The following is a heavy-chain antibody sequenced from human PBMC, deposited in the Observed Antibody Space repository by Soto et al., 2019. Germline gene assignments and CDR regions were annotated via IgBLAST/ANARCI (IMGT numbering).Heavy chain of an antibody. D-gene: IGHD2-2*01. CDR1: GFTFSSYS. V-gene: IGHV3-21*01. Sequence: GGSLRLSCAASGFTFSSYSMNWVRQAPGKGLEWVSSISSSSSYIYYADSVKGRFTISRDNAKNSLYLQMNSLRAEDTAVYYCAREGVVVVPAAMVMGGGNYYYYGMDVWGQGTTVTVSS. CDR3: AREGVVVVPAAMVMGGGNYYYYGMDV. CDR2: ISSSSSYI. J-gene: IGHJ6*02.